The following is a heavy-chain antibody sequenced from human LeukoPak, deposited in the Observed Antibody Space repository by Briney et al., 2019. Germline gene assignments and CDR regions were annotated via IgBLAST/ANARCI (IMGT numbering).Heavy chain of an antibody. CDR3: ASRVAFDI. V-gene: IGHV3-11*01. J-gene: IGHJ3*02. D-gene: IGHD3-3*01. Sequence: PGGSLRLSCAASGFTFSDYYMSWIRQAPGKGLEWVSYIDGSSSRINYADSVKGRFTIPRDNAKNSLLLQMNSLTVEDTAVYYCASRVAFDIWGLGTMVTVSS. CDR2: IDGSSSRI. CDR1: GFTFSDYY.